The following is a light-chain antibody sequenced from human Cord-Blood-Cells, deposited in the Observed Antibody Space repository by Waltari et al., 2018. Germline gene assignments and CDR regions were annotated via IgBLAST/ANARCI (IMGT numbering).Light chain of an antibody. V-gene: IGKV1-5*03. CDR3: QQYNSYSRT. CDR1: QSISSW. J-gene: IGKJ1*01. CDR2: KAS. Sequence: DSQMTQSPSTLSASVGDSATSTCRASQSISSWLAWYQQKPGKAPKLLIYKASSLESGVPSRFSGSGSGTEFTLTISSLQPDDFATYYCQQYNSYSRTFGQGTKVEIK.